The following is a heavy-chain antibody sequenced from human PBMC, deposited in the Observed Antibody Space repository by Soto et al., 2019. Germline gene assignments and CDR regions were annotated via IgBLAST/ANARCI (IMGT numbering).Heavy chain of an antibody. V-gene: IGHV4-59*01. D-gene: IGHD4-17*01. J-gene: IGHJ4*02. CDR1: CGSISSYD. Sequence: SLTCTVSCGSISSYDWSWIRQPPGKGLEWIGYIYYSGSTNYNPSLKSRVTISVDTSKNQFSLKLSSVTVADTAVYYCARFSTVTTFDYWGKGPLVTVSS. CDR2: IYYSGST. CDR3: ARFSTVTTFDY.